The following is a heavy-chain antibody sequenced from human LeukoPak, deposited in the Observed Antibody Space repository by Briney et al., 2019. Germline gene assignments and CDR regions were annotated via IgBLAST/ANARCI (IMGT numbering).Heavy chain of an antibody. CDR2: IKQDGIET. D-gene: IGHD6-13*01. Sequence: GGSLRLSCAASGFNSGNYWLSWVRQAPGQRLEWLANIKQDGIETYYLDSVKGRFTISRDSARNSVYLQMNSLRADETAVYFCARFIASPGPDAFDIWGQGTLVTVSS. CDR1: GFNSGNYW. V-gene: IGHV3-7*01. J-gene: IGHJ3*02. CDR3: ARFIASPGPDAFDI.